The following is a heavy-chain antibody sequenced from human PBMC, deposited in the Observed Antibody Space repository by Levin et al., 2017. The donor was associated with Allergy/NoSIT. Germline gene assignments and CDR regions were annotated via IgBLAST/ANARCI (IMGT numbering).Heavy chain of an antibody. J-gene: IGHJ3*02. CDR3: ANPPTVAFGELLGDAFDI. Sequence: PSETLSLTCTVSGGSISSSSYYWGWNRPPPGTGLEWIGSIYYSGSTYYNPSLKSRVTISVDTSKNQFSLKLSSVTAADTAVYYCANPPTVAFGELLGDAFDIWGQGTMVTVSS. V-gene: IGHV4-39*01. CDR1: GGSISSSSYY. D-gene: IGHD3-10*01. CDR2: IYYSGST.